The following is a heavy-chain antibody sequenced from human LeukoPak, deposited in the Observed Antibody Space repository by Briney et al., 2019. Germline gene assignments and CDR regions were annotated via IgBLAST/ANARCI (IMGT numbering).Heavy chain of an antibody. J-gene: IGHJ6*03. D-gene: IGHD3-10*01. CDR2: IFHSGIA. CDR3: GRAGFGTAYNRFYYYMDV. CDR1: NYPITSDYY. Sequence: SETLSLTCEVSNYPITSDYYWVWIRQPPGQGLEWIGQIFHSGIAPYNPSLKSRVTMSVDTSRSQFSVNLNSVTAADTAVYYCGRAGFGTAYNRFYYYMDVWGKGTTVTVSS. V-gene: IGHV4-38-2*01.